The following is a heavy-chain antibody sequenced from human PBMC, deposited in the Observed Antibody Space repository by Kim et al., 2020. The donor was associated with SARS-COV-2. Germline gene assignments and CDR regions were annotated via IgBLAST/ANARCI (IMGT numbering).Heavy chain of an antibody. D-gene: IGHD3-10*01. J-gene: IGHJ4*02. Sequence: GGSLRLSCAASGFTFSSYAMHWVRQAPGKGLEWVAVISYDGSNKYYADSVKGRFTISRDNSKNTLYLQMNSLRAEDTAVYYCARAGVLWFGELYDRPEPIDYWGQGTLVTVSS. CDR1: GFTFSSYA. CDR2: ISYDGSNK. CDR3: ARAGVLWFGELYDRPEPIDY. V-gene: IGHV3-30*04.